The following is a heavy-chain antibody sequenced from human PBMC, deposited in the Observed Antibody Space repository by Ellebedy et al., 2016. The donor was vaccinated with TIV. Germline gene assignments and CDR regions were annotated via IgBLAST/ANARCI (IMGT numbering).Heavy chain of an antibody. Sequence: GESLKISXAAPGFIFSSYAMHWVRQAPGKGLEWVAVISYDGSNKYYADSVKGRFTISRDNSKNTLYLQMNSLRAEDTAVYYCASNYATYYDILTGYVFDYWGQGTLVTVSS. CDR2: ISYDGSNK. J-gene: IGHJ4*02. CDR1: GFIFSSYA. V-gene: IGHV3-30-3*01. D-gene: IGHD3-9*01. CDR3: ASNYATYYDILTGYVFDY.